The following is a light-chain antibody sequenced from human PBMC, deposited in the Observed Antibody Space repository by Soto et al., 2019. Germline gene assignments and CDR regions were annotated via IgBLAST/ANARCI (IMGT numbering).Light chain of an antibody. CDR2: DVS. CDR3: SSYTSSSTLDVV. V-gene: IGLV2-14*01. J-gene: IGLJ2*01. CDR1: SSDVGGYNY. Sequence: QSALTQPASVSGSPGQSITISCTGTSSDVGGYNYVSWYQQHPGKAPKLMIYDVSNRPSGVSNRFSGSKSGNTASLTISELQADYQADYYCSSYTSSSTLDVVFGGGTKVTVL.